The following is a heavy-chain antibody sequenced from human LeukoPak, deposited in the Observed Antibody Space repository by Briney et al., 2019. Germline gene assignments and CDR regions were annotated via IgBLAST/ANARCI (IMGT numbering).Heavy chain of an antibody. V-gene: IGHV3-7*01. CDR2: IKQDGSEK. J-gene: IGHJ4*02. CDR1: GFTFSSYW. Sequence: GGSLRLPCADSGFTFSSYWMSWVRQAPGKGPEWVANIKQDGSEKNYVDSVKGRFTISRDNAKDSLYLQMNGLRAEDTAMYYCVRDYLGYWGQGTLVTVSS. CDR3: VRDYLGY. D-gene: IGHD3-16*01.